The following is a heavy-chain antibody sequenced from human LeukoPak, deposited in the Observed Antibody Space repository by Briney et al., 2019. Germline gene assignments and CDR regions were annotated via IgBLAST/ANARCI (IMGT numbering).Heavy chain of an antibody. CDR2: ISSSSNHI. CDR3: ARRVCSGGSCFSDF. Sequence: GGSLRLSCAASGFTFSSYNMNWVRQAPGKGLEWVSLISSSSNHIYYADSVKGRFTISRDNAKNSLYLQMNSLRVEDTAVYFCARRVCSGGSCFSDFWGQGTLVTVSS. CDR1: GFTFSSYN. D-gene: IGHD2-15*01. V-gene: IGHV3-21*01. J-gene: IGHJ4*02.